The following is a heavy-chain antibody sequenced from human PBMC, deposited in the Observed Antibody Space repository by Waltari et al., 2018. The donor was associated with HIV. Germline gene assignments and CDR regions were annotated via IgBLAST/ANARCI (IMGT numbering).Heavy chain of an antibody. Sequence: EVQLVESGGGSVQPGGSLRLSCAASGFTVRSSWMFWVRQVPGKGLVWVSRINSDGSSTTYADSVKGRFTISRDNAKNTLYLQMNSLRAEDTAMYYCTRGNGHAFDLWGQGTMVTVSS. J-gene: IGHJ3*01. CDR3: TRGNGHAFDL. D-gene: IGHD2-8*01. V-gene: IGHV3-74*01. CDR2: INSDGSST. CDR1: GFTVRSSW.